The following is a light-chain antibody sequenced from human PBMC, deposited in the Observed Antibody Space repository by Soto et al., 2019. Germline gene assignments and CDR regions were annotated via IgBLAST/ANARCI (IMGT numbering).Light chain of an antibody. Sequence: DIKMTQSPSTLSASVGDRVTIPCRASQSISSWLAWYQQKPGKAPKLLIYDASSLESGVPSRFSGSGSGTEFTLTISSLQPDDFATYYCQQYNNYSTFGQGTKVDI. V-gene: IGKV1-5*01. CDR2: DAS. J-gene: IGKJ1*01. CDR3: QQYNNYST. CDR1: QSISSW.